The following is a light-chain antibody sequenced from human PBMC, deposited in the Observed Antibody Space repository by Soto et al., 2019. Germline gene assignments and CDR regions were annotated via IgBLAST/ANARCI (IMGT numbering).Light chain of an antibody. V-gene: IGKV3-11*01. J-gene: IGKJ4*01. CDR1: QSVSGN. CDR2: GVS. Sequence: EVVLTQSPATLSLSPGERATLSCRASQSVSGNLAWYQQKPGQAPRVLIYGVSNRATGVPARFSGSGSGTDFTLTISSLEPEDFGVYYCQQRSNWLALRFGAGTKVEIK. CDR3: QQRSNWLALR.